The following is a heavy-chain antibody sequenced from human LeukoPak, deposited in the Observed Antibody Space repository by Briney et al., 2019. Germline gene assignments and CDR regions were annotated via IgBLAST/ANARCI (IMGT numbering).Heavy chain of an antibody. V-gene: IGHV3-21*01. J-gene: IGHJ3*02. Sequence: PGGSLRLSCAASGFTFSSYSMNWVRQAPGKGLEWVSSISSSSSYIYYADSVKGRFTISRDNAKNSLYLQMNSLRAEDTAVYYCARVMHCSGGSCDAFDIWGQGTMVTVSS. D-gene: IGHD2-15*01. CDR2: ISSSSSYI. CDR3: ARVMHCSGGSCDAFDI. CDR1: GFTFSSYS.